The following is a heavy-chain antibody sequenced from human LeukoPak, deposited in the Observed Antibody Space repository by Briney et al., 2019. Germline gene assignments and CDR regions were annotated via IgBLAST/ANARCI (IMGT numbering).Heavy chain of an antibody. Sequence: PSETLSLTCAVYGGSFSGYYWSWIRQPPGKGLEWIGEINHSGSTNYNPSLKSRVTISVDTSKNQFSLKLSSVTAADTAVYYCARLFGLLLPFDFWGQGTTVTVSS. CDR1: GGSFSGYY. CDR2: INHSGST. V-gene: IGHV4-34*01. CDR3: ARLFGLLLPFDF. J-gene: IGHJ6*02. D-gene: IGHD2-15*01.